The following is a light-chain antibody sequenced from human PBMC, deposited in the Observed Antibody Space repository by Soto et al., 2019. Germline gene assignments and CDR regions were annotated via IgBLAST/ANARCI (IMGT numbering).Light chain of an antibody. Sequence: IVLTRSPGTLSVSPGERATLSCRASQSVRRNCLAWYQQKPGQAPRLLIYGASNRATGIPDRFSGGGSGTDFTLTITRLEPEDFAVYYCHQYGGSPPHSFGQGTNLEIK. CDR2: GAS. CDR1: QSVRRNC. CDR3: HQYGGSPPHS. V-gene: IGKV3-20*01. J-gene: IGKJ2*03.